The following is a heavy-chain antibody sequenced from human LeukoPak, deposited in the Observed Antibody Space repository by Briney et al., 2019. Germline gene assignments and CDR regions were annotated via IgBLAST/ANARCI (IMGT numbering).Heavy chain of an antibody. CDR3: ARGLRGYSYGSDWFDP. Sequence: SETLSLTSTVSGYSISSGYYWGWIRQPPGKGLEWIGSIYHSGSTYYNPSLKSRVTISVDTSKNQFSLKLSSVTAADTAVYYCARGLRGYSYGSDWFDPWGQGTLVTVSS. J-gene: IGHJ5*02. V-gene: IGHV4-38-2*02. CDR1: GYSISSGYY. D-gene: IGHD5-18*01. CDR2: IYHSGST.